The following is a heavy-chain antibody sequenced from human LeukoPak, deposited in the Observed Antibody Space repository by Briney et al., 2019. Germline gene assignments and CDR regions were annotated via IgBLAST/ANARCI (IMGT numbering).Heavy chain of an antibody. Sequence: SETLSLTCTVSGGSISSSSYYWGWIRQPPGKGLEWIGSIYYSGSTYYNPSRKSRVTISVYTAKNQFSHKLSSVTAADTAVSCCARHTPRYLLLLGYDILTGYYYFDYWGQGTLVTVSS. CDR3: ARHTPRYLLLLGYDILTGYYYFDY. V-gene: IGHV4-39*01. J-gene: IGHJ4*02. CDR1: GGSISSSSYY. CDR2: IYYSGST. D-gene: IGHD3-9*01.